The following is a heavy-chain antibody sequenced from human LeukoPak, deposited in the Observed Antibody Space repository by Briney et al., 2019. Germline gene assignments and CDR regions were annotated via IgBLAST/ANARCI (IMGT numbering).Heavy chain of an antibody. J-gene: IGHJ4*02. CDR1: GYTFTSYG. V-gene: IGHV1-18*01. CDR3: ARVNSGSYYDDSNYFDY. Sequence: GASVKVSCKASGYTFTSYGISWVRQAPGQGLEWMGWISAYNGNTNYAQKLQGRVTMTTDTSTSTAYMELRSLRSDDTAVYYCARVNSGSYYDDSNYFDYWGQGTLVTVSS. CDR2: ISAYNGNT. D-gene: IGHD1-26*01.